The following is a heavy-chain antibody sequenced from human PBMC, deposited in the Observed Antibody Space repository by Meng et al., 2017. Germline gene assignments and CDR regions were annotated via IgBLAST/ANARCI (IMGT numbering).Heavy chain of an antibody. J-gene: IGHJ4*02. V-gene: IGHV3-7*01. CDR2: IKEDGSEK. CDR1: GFTFSSYA. CDR3: ARGFRDGHRYTWGY. Sequence: GGSLRLSCAASGFTFSSYAMSWVRQAPGKGLEWVANIKEDGSEKYHVDSVKGRFTISRDNAQNSVYLQMNSLRAEDTAVYYCARGFRDGHRYTWGYWGQGTLVTVSS. D-gene: IGHD5-24*01.